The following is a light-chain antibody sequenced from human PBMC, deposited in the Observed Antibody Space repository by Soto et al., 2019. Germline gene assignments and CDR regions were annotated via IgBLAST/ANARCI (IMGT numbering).Light chain of an antibody. V-gene: IGLV2-8*01. Sequence: QSVLTQPPSASGSFGQSVTISCTGTSSDVGGYNYVSWYQQHPGKAPKLMIYEVSERPSGVPDRFSGSKSGNTASLTVSGLQADDEAEYYCRSYSGINYHYVFGTGTKVTVL. J-gene: IGLJ1*01. CDR1: SSDVGGYNY. CDR3: RSYSGINYHYV. CDR2: EVS.